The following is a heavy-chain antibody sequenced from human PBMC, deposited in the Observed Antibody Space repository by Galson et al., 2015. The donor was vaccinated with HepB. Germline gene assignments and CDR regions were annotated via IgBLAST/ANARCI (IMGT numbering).Heavy chain of an antibody. J-gene: IGHJ4*02. CDR3: AKLGNSFFEY. CDR2: IYWDDTK. V-gene: IGHV2-5*02. CDR1: GLSISASGEG. D-gene: IGHD4-23*01. Sequence: PALVKPTHTLTLTCSLSGLSISASGEGVGWIRQPPGKALEWLSLIYWDDTKRYRPSLENRLTITKDTSKNQVVLTMTNMDPVDTGTYYCAKLGNSFFEYWGQGTPVTVSS.